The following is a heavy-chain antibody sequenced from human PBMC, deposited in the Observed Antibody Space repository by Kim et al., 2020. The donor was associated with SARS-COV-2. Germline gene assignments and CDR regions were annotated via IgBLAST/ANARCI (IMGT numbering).Heavy chain of an antibody. J-gene: IGHJ6*02. CDR3: ARRGYGDYPDQYGMDV. CDR2: IYPGDSDT. D-gene: IGHD4-17*01. V-gene: IGHV5-51*01. CDR1: GYSFTSYW. Sequence: GESLKISCKGSGYSFTSYWIGWVRQMPGKGLEWMGIIYPGDSDTRYSPSFQGQVTISADKSISTAYLQWSSLKASDTAMYYCARRGYGDYPDQYGMDVWGQGTTVTVSS.